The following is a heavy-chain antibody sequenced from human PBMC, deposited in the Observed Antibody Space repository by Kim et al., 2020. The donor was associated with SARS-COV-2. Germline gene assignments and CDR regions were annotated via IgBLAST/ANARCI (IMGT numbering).Heavy chain of an antibody. D-gene: IGHD2-15*01. Sequence: SETLSLTCAVYGGSFSGYYWSWIRQPPGKGLEWIGEINHSGSTNYNPSLKSRVTISVDTSKNQFSLKLSSVTAADTAVYYCARFVVATASGFDYWGQGTLVTVSS. CDR1: GGSFSGYY. V-gene: IGHV4-34*01. CDR2: INHSGST. J-gene: IGHJ4*02. CDR3: ARFVVATASGFDY.